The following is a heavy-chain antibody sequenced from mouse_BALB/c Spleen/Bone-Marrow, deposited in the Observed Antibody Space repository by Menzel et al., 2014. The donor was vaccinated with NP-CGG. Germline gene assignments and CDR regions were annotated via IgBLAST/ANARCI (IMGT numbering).Heavy chain of an antibody. CDR1: GYTFTSYW. Sequence: QVQLQQSGAELVQPGASVKLSCKASGYTFTSYWMHWVKQRPGQGLEWIGEINPSNGRTNYNEKFKSKATLTVDKSSSPAYMQLSSLTSEDSAVYYCARDYDYWYFDVWGAGTTVNVSS. J-gene: IGHJ1*01. CDR2: INPSNGRT. D-gene: IGHD2-4*01. V-gene: IGHV1S81*02. CDR3: ARDYDYWYFDV.